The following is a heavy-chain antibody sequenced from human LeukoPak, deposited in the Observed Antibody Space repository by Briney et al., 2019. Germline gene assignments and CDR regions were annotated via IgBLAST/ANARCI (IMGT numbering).Heavy chain of an antibody. D-gene: IGHD3-22*01. CDR3: ARAAYYYDSSGYYSTGLYFDY. J-gene: IGHJ4*02. CDR2: INHSGST. CDR1: GGSFSGYY. V-gene: IGHV4-34*01. Sequence: SVTLSLTCAVYGGSFSGYYWSWIRQPPGKGLEWIGEINHSGSTNYNPSLKSRVTISVDTSKNQFSLKLSSVTAADTAVYYCARAAYYYDSSGYYSTGLYFDYWGQGTLVTVSS.